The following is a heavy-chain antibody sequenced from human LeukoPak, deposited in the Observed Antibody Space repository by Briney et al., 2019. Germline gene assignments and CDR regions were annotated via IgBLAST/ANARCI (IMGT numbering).Heavy chain of an antibody. CDR3: ARAGLGSYRPYSSSWYWFDP. J-gene: IGHJ5*02. CDR1: GGTFSSYA. V-gene: IGHV1-69*13. CDR2: IIPIFGTA. D-gene: IGHD6-13*01. Sequence: SVKVSCKASGGTFSSYAISWVRQAPGQGLEWMGGIIPIFGTANYAQKFQGRVTITADESTSTAYMELSSLRSEDTAVYYCARAGLGSYRPYSSSWYWFDPWGQGTLVTVSS.